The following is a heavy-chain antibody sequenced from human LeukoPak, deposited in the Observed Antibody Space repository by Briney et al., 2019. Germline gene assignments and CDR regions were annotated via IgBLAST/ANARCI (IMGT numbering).Heavy chain of an antibody. V-gene: IGHV3-23*01. CDR1: GFTFSSYS. D-gene: IGHD3-22*01. CDR2: ISGSGGST. Sequence: GGSLRLSCAASGFTFSSYSMNWVRQAPGKGLEWVSAISGSGGSTYYADSVKGRFTISRDNSKNTLYLQMNSLRAEDTAVYYCAKDMDYDSSGSLGYWGQGTLVTVSS. CDR3: AKDMDYDSSGSLGY. J-gene: IGHJ4*02.